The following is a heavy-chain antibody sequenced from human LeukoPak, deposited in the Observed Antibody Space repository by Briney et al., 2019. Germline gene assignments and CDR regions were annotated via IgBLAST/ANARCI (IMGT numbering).Heavy chain of an antibody. V-gene: IGHV4-4*07. CDR2: ISTTGSA. CDR3: ARETRLHSGSYSNDAFDI. J-gene: IGHJ3*02. Sequence: SETLSLTCTVSGGSISTHDWSWIRQPAGKGLEWIGRISTTGSANYAPPLKSRVTMSVDTSKNQFSLRLSSVTAADTAVYYCARETRLHSGSYSNDAFDIWGQGTMVTVSS. D-gene: IGHD1-26*01. CDR1: GGSISTHD.